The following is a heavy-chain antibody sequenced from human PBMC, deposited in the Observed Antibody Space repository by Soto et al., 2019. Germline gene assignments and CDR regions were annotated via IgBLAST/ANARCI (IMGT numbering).Heavy chain of an antibody. CDR3: ASGGDYTWHS. CDR2: IFRSGTT. D-gene: IGHD4-17*01. Sequence: QVQLQESGPGLVKPSGTLSLTCAVSGGSVSGDSWWSWVRQPPGKGLEWIGEIFRSGTTNYNPSPKSRITVSIDKPKNQFSLKLTSVTAADTAVYYCASGGDYTWHSWGQGTLVTVSS. V-gene: IGHV4-4*02. J-gene: IGHJ4*02. CDR1: GGSVSGDSW.